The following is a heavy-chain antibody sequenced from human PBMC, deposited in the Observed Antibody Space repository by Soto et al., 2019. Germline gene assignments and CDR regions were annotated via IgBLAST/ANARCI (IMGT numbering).Heavy chain of an antibody. D-gene: IGHD3-22*01. CDR2: ISWDGGST. CDR1: GFTFDDYT. Sequence: PGGSLRLSCAASGFTFDDYTMHWVRQAPGKGPEWVSLISWDGGSTYYADSVKGRFTISRDNSKNSLYLQMNSLRTEDTALYYCAKASKYYYDSSGYLDYWGQGTLVTVSS. J-gene: IGHJ4*02. CDR3: AKASKYYYDSSGYLDY. V-gene: IGHV3-43*01.